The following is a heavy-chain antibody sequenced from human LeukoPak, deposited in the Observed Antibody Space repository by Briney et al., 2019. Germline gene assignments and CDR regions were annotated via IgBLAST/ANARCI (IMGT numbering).Heavy chain of an antibody. CDR1: GGSISSYY. CDR2: IYYSGST. V-gene: IGHV4-59*01. D-gene: IGHD3-10*01. CDR3: ARGDTYYYGSGSVDP. J-gene: IGHJ5*02. Sequence: PSETLSLTCTVSGGSISSYYWSWIRQPPGKGLEWIGYIYYSGSTNYNPSLKSRVTISVDTSKNQFSLKLSSVTAADTAVYYCARGDTYYYGSGSVDPWGQGTLVTVSS.